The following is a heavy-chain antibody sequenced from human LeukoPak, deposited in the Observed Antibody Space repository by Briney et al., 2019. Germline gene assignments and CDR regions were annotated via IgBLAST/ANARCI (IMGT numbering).Heavy chain of an antibody. CDR1: EFTVSRNY. Sequence: GGSLRLSCTASEFTVSRNYMLWVRQAPGKGLEWVSLIFSNGDTHYADSVTGRFTISRDTSKNTVSLQTNSLRVEDTAMYYCTRDQMNYWGEGTLVTVSS. CDR2: IFSNGDT. V-gene: IGHV3-53*01. CDR3: TRDQMNY. J-gene: IGHJ4*02. D-gene: IGHD5-24*01.